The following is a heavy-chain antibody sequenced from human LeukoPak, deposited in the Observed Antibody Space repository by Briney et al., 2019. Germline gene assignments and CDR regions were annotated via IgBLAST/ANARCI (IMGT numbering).Heavy chain of an antibody. CDR3: ARVSSSGGLDI. Sequence: ASVKVSCKAFGYTFTAYYLHWVRQAPGQAFEWMGWIDPKSGATKYAQTFQGRVTMTRDTSISAAYMELSRLRSDDTAVYYCARVSSSGGLDIWGQGTMVTVSS. V-gene: IGHV1-2*02. D-gene: IGHD6-13*01. CDR1: GYTFTAYY. J-gene: IGHJ3*02. CDR2: IDPKSGAT.